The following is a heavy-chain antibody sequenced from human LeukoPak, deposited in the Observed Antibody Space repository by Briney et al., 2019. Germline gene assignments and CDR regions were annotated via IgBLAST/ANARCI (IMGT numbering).Heavy chain of an antibody. V-gene: IGHV5-51*01. CDR1: GYSFTRYW. CDR2: IYPGDSDT. CDR3: ARLVGSSSSDPVPMIDY. Sequence: GESLKISCKGSGYSFTRYWIGWVRQMPGKGLEWMGIIYPGDSDTRYSPSFQGQVTISADKSISTAYLQWSSLKASDTAMYYCARLVGSSSSDPVPMIDYWGQGTLVTVSS. J-gene: IGHJ4*02. D-gene: IGHD6-6*01.